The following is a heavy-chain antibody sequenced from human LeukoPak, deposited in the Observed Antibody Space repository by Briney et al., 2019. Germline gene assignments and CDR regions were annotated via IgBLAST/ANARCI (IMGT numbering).Heavy chain of an antibody. CDR2: IYYSGST. Sequence: SETLSLTCTVSGGSISSSSYYWGWIRQPPGKGLEWIGSIYYSGSTYYSPSLKSRVTISVDTSKNQFSLKLSSVTAADTAVYYCAISSGPYLFDYWGQGTLVTVSS. D-gene: IGHD6-19*01. CDR1: GGSISSSSYY. V-gene: IGHV4-39*01. CDR3: AISSGPYLFDY. J-gene: IGHJ4*02.